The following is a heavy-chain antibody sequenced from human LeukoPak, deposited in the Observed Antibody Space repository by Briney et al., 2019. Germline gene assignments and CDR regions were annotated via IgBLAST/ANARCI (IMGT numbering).Heavy chain of an antibody. Sequence: GASVKVSCKPSGYTFTTYGISWVRQAPDQGLEWMEWISAYNGNTNYAQKLQGRVTMTTDTSTSTAYMELRSLRSDDTAVYYCARDVSGWYDRPLGYWGQGTLVTVSS. J-gene: IGHJ4*02. CDR2: ISAYNGNT. CDR1: GYTFTTYG. CDR3: ARDVSGWYDRPLGY. D-gene: IGHD6-19*01. V-gene: IGHV1-18*01.